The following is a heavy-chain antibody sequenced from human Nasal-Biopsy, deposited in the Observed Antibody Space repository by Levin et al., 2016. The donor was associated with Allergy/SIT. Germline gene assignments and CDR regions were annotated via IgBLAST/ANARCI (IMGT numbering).Heavy chain of an antibody. CDR2: ISALNGKS. Sequence: ASVKVSCKASGYAFHTYGISWVRQAPGQGLEWMGWISALNGKSNYAQKFQGRVTMTTDTSTSTAHMDLRSLRSDDTAVYYCALSRSNRISPFDYWGQGTLVTVSS. CDR1: GYAFHTYG. J-gene: IGHJ4*02. CDR3: ALSRSNRISPFDY. D-gene: IGHD2-15*01. V-gene: IGHV1-18*01.